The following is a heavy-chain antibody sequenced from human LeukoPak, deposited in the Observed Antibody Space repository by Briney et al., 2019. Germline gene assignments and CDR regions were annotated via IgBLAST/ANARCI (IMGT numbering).Heavy chain of an antibody. V-gene: IGHV3-74*01. J-gene: IGHJ4*02. CDR1: GFTFSSYW. CDR3: ATPLTTVTTGIDY. Sequence: GSLRLSCAVSGFTFSSYWMHWVRHAPGKGLVWVSRINTDGSSLIYADSVKGRFTISRDNAKNTLYLQMNSLRAEDTAVYYCATPLTTVTTGIDYWGQGTLVTVSS. CDR2: INTDGSSL. D-gene: IGHD4-17*01.